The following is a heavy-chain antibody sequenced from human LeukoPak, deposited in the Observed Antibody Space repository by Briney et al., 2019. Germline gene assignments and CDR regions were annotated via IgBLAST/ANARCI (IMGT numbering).Heavy chain of an antibody. CDR3: ARDHWGSGMAHAA. CDR2: IIPIFGTA. D-gene: IGHD7-27*01. V-gene: IGHV1-69*13. CDR1: GGTFSSYA. J-gene: IGHJ5*02. Sequence: ASVKVSCKASGGTFSSYAISWVRQAPGQGLEWMGGIIPIFGTANNAQKFQGRVTITADESTSTAYMELSSLRSEDTAVYYCARDHWGSGMAHAAWGQGTLVTVSS.